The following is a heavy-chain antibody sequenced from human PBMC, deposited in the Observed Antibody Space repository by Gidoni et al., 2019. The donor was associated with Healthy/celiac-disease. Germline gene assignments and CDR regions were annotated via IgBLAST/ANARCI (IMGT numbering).Heavy chain of an antibody. J-gene: IGHJ2*01. D-gene: IGHD3-10*01. CDR3: AGGSGSYYKGWYFDL. Sequence: QLQLQVSGPGRVKPSQTLSLPCTLSGGSISCGGYYWSWIRQHPGKGLEWIGYIYYSGSTYYNPSLKSRVTISVDTSKNQFSLKLSSVTAADTAVYYCAGGSGSYYKGWYFDLWGRGTLVTVSS. CDR2: IYYSGST. CDR1: GGSISCGGYY. V-gene: IGHV4-31*03.